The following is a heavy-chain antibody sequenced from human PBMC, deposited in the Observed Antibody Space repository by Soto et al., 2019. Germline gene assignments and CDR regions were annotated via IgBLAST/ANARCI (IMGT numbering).Heavy chain of an antibody. CDR3: ARGGEATNYYGMDV. V-gene: IGHV3-53*01. Sequence: EVQLVESGGGLIQHGGSLRLSCAASGFAVSSNYMTWVRQGPGKGLEWVSVIYTGGSTYYADSVTDRFTISRDTSKNTLYLQMNSLRAEDTAVYYCARGGEATNYYGMDVWGQGTTVTVSS. CDR2: IYTGGST. CDR1: GFAVSSNY. D-gene: IGHD3-10*01. J-gene: IGHJ6*02.